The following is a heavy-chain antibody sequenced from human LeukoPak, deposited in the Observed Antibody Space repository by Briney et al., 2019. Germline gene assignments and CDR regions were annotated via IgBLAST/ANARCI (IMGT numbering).Heavy chain of an antibody. CDR1: GFTFSTSS. Sequence: GGSLRLSCAASGFTFSTSSMNWVRQAPGKGLEWVSSITSSSRYIYYADSVKGRFTISRDNAKNSLYLQMNSLRAEDTAVYYCAKRGYYYDSSGYPNWFDPWGQGTLVTVSS. CDR3: AKRGYYYDSSGYPNWFDP. V-gene: IGHV3-21*04. D-gene: IGHD3-22*01. CDR2: ITSSSRYI. J-gene: IGHJ5*02.